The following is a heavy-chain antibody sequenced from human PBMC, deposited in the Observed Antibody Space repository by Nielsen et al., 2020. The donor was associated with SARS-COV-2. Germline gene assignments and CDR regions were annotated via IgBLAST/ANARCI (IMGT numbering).Heavy chain of an antibody. CDR1: GGSISNYY. CDR3: ARQSIAARLISVRRYFDY. D-gene: IGHD6-6*01. V-gene: IGHV4-4*07. CDR2: IHTSE. J-gene: IGHJ4*02. Sequence: SETLSLTCSVSGGSISNYYWSWIRQPAGKGLEWIGRIHTSENYNPSLKSRVTMSLDTSKNQFSLKLSSVTAADTAVYYCARQSIAARLISVRRYFDYWGQGTLVTVSS.